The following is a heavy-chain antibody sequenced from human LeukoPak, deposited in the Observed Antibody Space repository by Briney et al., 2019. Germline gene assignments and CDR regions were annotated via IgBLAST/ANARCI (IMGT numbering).Heavy chain of an antibody. Sequence: TGGSLRLSCAASGFTFSSYAMSWVHQAPGKGLVWVSRINSDGINTSYADSVKGRFTISRDNAKNTLNLQMNSLRAEDTAVYYCARDLGQYYDTSDNWFDPWGQGTLVTVSS. J-gene: IGHJ5*02. CDR2: INSDGINT. CDR1: GFTFSSYA. V-gene: IGHV3-74*01. D-gene: IGHD3-22*01. CDR3: ARDLGQYYDTSDNWFDP.